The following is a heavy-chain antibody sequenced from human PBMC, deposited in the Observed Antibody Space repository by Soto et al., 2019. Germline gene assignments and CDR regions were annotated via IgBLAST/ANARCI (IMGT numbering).Heavy chain of an antibody. J-gene: IGHJ6*03. CDR2: TYYRSKWYN. V-gene: IGHV6-1*01. CDR3: ARAPYSSSWSGAIYYYYYYMDV. CDR1: GDRVSSNSAA. D-gene: IGHD6-13*01. Sequence: SQTLSLPCAISGDRVSSNSAAWNWIRQSPSRGLEWLGRTYYRSKWYNDYAVSVKSRITINPDTSKNQFSLQLNSVTPEDTAVYYCARAPYSSSWSGAIYYYYYYMDVWGKGTTVTVSS.